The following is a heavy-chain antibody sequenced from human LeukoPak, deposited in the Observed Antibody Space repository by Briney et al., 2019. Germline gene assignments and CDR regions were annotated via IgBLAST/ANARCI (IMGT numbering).Heavy chain of an antibody. Sequence: PSETLSLTCTVSGGSISSYYWSWIRQPAGKGLEWIGRIYTSGSTNYNPSLKSRVTMSVDTSKNQFSLKLSSVTAADTAVYYCARFIDYYDSSGYLDAFDIWGQGTMVTVSS. CDR3: ARFIDYYDSSGYLDAFDI. J-gene: IGHJ3*02. D-gene: IGHD3-22*01. V-gene: IGHV4-4*07. CDR1: GGSISSYY. CDR2: IYTSGST.